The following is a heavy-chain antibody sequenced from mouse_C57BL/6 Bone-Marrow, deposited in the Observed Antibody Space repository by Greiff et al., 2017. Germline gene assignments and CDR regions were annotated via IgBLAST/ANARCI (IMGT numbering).Heavy chain of an antibody. V-gene: IGHV7-1*01. Sequence: EVMLVESGGGLVQSGRSLRLSCATSGFTFSDFYMEWVRQAPGKGLEWIAASRNKANDYTTEYSASVKGRFIVSRDTSQSILYLQMNALRAEDTAIYYCARDAATTVEDWYFDVWGTGTTVTVSS. D-gene: IGHD1-1*01. CDR1: GFTFSDFY. CDR2: SRNKANDYTT. CDR3: ARDAATTVEDWYFDV. J-gene: IGHJ1*03.